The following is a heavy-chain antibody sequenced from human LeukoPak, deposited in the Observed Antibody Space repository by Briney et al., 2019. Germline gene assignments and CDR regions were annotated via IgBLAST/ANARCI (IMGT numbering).Heavy chain of an antibody. J-gene: IGHJ3*02. V-gene: IGHV4-59*12. D-gene: IGHD2-15*01. CDR2: ISYSGNT. Sequence: PSETLSLTCTVSGDSINNYYWSWIRQPPDKGLEWIGYISYSGNTNYNPSLKSRVTISVDKSKNQFSLKLSSVTAADTAVYYCARSTGKDTRAFDIWGQGTMVTVSS. CDR1: GDSINNYY. CDR3: ARSTGKDTRAFDI.